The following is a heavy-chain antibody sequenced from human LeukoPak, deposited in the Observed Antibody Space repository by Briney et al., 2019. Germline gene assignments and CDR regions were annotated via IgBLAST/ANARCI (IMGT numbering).Heavy chain of an antibody. CDR2: ISGSGSYT. CDR3: YIPYYDTSAYKGY. Sequence: GGSLRLSCAASRFTFSSYAMSWVRQAPGKGLEWVSAISGSGSYTYHADSVKGRFTISKDNSNNTLYLQMNSLRAEDTAVYYCYIPYYDTSAYKGYWGQGTLVTVSS. CDR1: RFTFSSYA. D-gene: IGHD3-22*01. J-gene: IGHJ4*02. V-gene: IGHV3-23*01.